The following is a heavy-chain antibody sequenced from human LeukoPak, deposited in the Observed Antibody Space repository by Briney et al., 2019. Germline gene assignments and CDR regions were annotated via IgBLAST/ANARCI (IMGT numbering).Heavy chain of an antibody. CDR2: ISWNSGSI. CDR1: GFTLDDYV. Sequence: GGSLRLSCAASGFTLDDYVIHLVRRAPGKGLKWVSGISWNSGSIGYADSVKGRFTISRDNAKNSLYLQMNSLRAEDTALYYCAKDLGGSGSYISYYYYGMDVWGQGTTVTVSS. V-gene: IGHV3-9*01. J-gene: IGHJ6*02. D-gene: IGHD3-10*01. CDR3: AKDLGGSGSYISYYYYGMDV.